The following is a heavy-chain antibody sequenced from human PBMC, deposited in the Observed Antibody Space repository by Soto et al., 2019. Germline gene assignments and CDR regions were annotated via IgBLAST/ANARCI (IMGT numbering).Heavy chain of an antibody. Sequence: TLSLTCTVSGGSISSYYWSWIRQPPGKGLEWIGYIYYSGSTNYNPSLKSRVTISVDTSKNQFSLKLSSVTAADTAVYYCARGVGRGWNYYDSSGYPDCWGQGTLVTVSS. CDR2: IYYSGST. D-gene: IGHD3-22*01. J-gene: IGHJ4*02. V-gene: IGHV4-59*01. CDR3: ARGVGRGWNYYDSSGYPDC. CDR1: GGSISSYY.